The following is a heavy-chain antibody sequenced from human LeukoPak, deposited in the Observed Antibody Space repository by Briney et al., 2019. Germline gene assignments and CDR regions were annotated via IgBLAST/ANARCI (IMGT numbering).Heavy chain of an antibody. Sequence: GGSLRLSCAASGFTFSSYGMHWVRQAPGKGLEWVAVISYDGSNKYYADSVKGRFTISRDNSKNTLYLQMNSLRAEDTAVYYCAKDQIEYSSSYFWDYWGQGTLVTVSS. J-gene: IGHJ4*02. CDR3: AKDQIEYSSSYFWDY. CDR2: ISYDGSNK. CDR1: GFTFSSYG. D-gene: IGHD6-13*01. V-gene: IGHV3-30*18.